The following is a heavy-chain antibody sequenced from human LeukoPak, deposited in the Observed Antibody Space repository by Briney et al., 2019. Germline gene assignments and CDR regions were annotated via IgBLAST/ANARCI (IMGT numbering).Heavy chain of an antibody. CDR1: GFTFSSYA. V-gene: IGHV3-21*01. D-gene: IGHD6-13*01. Sequence: GGSLRLSCAVSGFTFSSYAMTWVRQAPGKGLEWVSTISGSGGSTYYADSVKGRFTISRDNAKNSLYLQMNSLRAEDTAVYYCARDFADSSWFDYWGQGTLVTVSS. CDR2: ISGSGGST. CDR3: ARDFADSSWFDY. J-gene: IGHJ4*02.